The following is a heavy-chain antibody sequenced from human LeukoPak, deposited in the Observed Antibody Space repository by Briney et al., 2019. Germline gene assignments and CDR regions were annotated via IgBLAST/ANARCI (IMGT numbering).Heavy chain of an antibody. CDR3: ARDPFGDYGYYFDY. CDR1: GFTFSTYE. Sequence: QPGGSLRLSCAASGFTFSTYEMNWVRQAPGKGLEWVSYISRSGTTIYYVDSVKGRFTISRDNAKNSLYLQMNSLRAEDTAVYYCARDPFGDYGYYFDYWGQGTLVTVSS. D-gene: IGHD4-17*01. CDR2: ISRSGTTI. V-gene: IGHV3-48*03. J-gene: IGHJ4*02.